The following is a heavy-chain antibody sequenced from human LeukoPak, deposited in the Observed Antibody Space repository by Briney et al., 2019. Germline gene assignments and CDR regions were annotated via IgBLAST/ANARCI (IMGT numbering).Heavy chain of an antibody. CDR2: IWYDGSNK. D-gene: IGHD2-15*01. CDR1: GFTFSSYG. Sequence: GALRLSCAASGFTFSSYGMHWVRQAPGKGLEWVAVIWYDGSNKYYADSVKGRFTISRDNSKNTLYLQMNSLRAEDTAVYYCARELHYYGMDVWGQGTTVTVSS. CDR3: ARELHYYGMDV. V-gene: IGHV3-33*01. J-gene: IGHJ6*02.